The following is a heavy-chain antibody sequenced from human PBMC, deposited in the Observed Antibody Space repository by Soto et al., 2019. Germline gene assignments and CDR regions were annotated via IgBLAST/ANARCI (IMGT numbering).Heavy chain of an antibody. CDR1: GGTFSSYA. Sequence: QVQLVQSGAEVKKPGSSVKVSCKASGGTFSSYAISWVLQAPGQGLEWMGGIIPIFGTANYTQKFQGRVTMSADESTSTAYIELSSLRSEDTAVYYCAREPQGQRGSYLFAYWGHGTLVTVSS. J-gene: IGHJ4*01. CDR2: IIPIFGTA. D-gene: IGHD1-26*01. V-gene: IGHV1-69*01. CDR3: AREPQGQRGSYLFAY.